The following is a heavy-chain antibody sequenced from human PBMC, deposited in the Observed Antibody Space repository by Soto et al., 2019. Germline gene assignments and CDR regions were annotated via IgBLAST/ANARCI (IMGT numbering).Heavy chain of an antibody. J-gene: IGHJ2*01. D-gene: IGHD3-22*01. CDR2: VYYSGTT. Sequence: PSETLSLTCTVSGASINNNDYYWSWIRQTPGKGLEWIGYVYYSGTTDYIPSLKSRLSISIDQSQNQFTLKLNSVTAADTATYYCARMSYFYDKWYFDLWGRGTLVTVSS. V-gene: IGHV4-30-4*01. CDR1: GASINNNDYY. CDR3: ARMSYFYDKWYFDL.